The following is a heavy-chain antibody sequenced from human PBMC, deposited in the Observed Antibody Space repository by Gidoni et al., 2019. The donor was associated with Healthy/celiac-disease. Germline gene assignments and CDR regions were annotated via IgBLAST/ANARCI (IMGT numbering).Heavy chain of an antibody. V-gene: IGHV3-66*01. Sequence: EVQLVESGGGLVQSGGSLRLSCAASGFTVSSNYMSWVRQAQGKGLGGVSVIYSGGSTYYADSVKGRFTISRDNSKNTLYLQMNSLRAEDTAVYYCARAGLTVGGAFDIWGQGTMVTVSS. D-gene: IGHD3-16*01. CDR3: ARAGLTVGGAFDI. J-gene: IGHJ3*02. CDR2: IYSGGST. CDR1: GFTVSSNY.